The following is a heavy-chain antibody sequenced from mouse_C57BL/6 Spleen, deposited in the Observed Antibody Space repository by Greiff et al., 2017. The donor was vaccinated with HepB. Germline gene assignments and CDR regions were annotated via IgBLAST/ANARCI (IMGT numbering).Heavy chain of an antibody. J-gene: IGHJ4*01. D-gene: IGHD2-2*01. CDR3: ARDWWLRRNYAMDY. CDR2: ISDGGSYT. Sequence: EVMLVESGGGLVKPGGSLKLSCAASGFTFSSYAMSWVRQTPEKRLEWVATISDGGSYTYYPDNVKGRFTISRDNAKNNLYLQMSHLKSEDTAMYYCARDWWLRRNYAMDYWGQGTSVTVSS. V-gene: IGHV5-4*01. CDR1: GFTFSSYA.